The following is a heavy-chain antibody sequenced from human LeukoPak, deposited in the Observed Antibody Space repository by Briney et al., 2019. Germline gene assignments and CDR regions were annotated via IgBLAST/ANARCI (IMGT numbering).Heavy chain of an antibody. Sequence: PGGSLRLSCAASGFTFSTYAMSWVRQAPGKGLEWVSLISGSSGSIYYADSVKGRFTVSRDNFKNTLYLEMNSLRAEDTAIYYCAKVLTPGIAAVNDFDIWGQGTLVTVSS. V-gene: IGHV3-23*01. J-gene: IGHJ3*02. CDR2: ISGSSGSI. D-gene: IGHD6-13*01. CDR3: AKVLTPGIAAVNDFDI. CDR1: GFTFSTYA.